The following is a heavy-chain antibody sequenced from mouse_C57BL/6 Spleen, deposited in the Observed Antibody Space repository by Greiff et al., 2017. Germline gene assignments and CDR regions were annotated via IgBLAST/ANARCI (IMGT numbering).Heavy chain of an antibody. CDR3: ARREEVDYYGSSFWFAY. V-gene: IGHV1-62-2*01. D-gene: IGHD1-1*01. J-gene: IGHJ3*01. Sequence: VQLQQSGAELVKPGASVKLSCKASGYTFTEYTINWVKQRSGQGLVWIGWFYPGSGSIKYNEKFKDKATLTADKSYSTVYMELSRLTSADSAVYFCARREEVDYYGSSFWFAYWGQGTLVTVSA. CDR1: GYTFTEYT. CDR2: FYPGSGSI.